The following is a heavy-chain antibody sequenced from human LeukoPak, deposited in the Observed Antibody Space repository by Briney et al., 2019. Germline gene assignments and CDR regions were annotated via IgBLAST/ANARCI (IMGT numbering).Heavy chain of an antibody. CDR2: IYHSGST. CDR3: ARGYYGSGSPTNWFDP. D-gene: IGHD3-10*01. CDR1: GGSISSGGYS. V-gene: IGHV4-30-2*01. J-gene: IGHJ5*02. Sequence: PSETLSLTCAVSGGSISSGGYSWSWIRQPPGKGLEWIGYIYHSGSTYYNPSLKSRVTISVDRSKNQFSLKLSSATAADTAVYYCARGYYGSGSPTNWFDPWGQGTLVTVSS.